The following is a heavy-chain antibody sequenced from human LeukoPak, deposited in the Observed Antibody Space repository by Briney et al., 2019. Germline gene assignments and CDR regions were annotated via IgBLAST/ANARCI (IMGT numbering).Heavy chain of an antibody. D-gene: IGHD2-15*01. CDR1: GLTFSSYW. CDR3: ARAEYCSGGSCYYYGMDV. V-gene: IGHV3-74*01. Sequence: PGGSLRLSCAASGLTFSSYWMHWVRQAPGKGLVWVSRINSDGSSTSYADSVKGRFTISRDNAKNTLYLQMNSLRAEDTAVYYCARAEYCSGGSCYYYGMDVWGKGTTVTVSS. CDR2: INSDGSST. J-gene: IGHJ6*04.